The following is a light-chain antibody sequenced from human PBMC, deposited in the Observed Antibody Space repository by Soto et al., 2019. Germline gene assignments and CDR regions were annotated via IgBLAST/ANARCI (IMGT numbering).Light chain of an antibody. Sequence: EIEMTQSPATLSVSPGERATLSCRASQSVSRNLAWYQQKPGQAPRLLIYGASTRATGIPARFSGSESGTEFTLTISSLQSEDFAVYYCQQYNNWPLTFGGGTKVEIK. V-gene: IGKV3-15*01. CDR1: QSVSRN. CDR3: QQYNNWPLT. J-gene: IGKJ4*01. CDR2: GAS.